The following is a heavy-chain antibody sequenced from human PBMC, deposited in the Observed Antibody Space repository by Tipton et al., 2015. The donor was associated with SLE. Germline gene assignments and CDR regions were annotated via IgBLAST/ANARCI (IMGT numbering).Heavy chain of an antibody. J-gene: IGHJ4*02. CDR3: ARENVATIVY. CDR2: INHSGST. CDR1: GGSFSGYY. D-gene: IGHD5-12*01. Sequence: TLSLTCAVYGGSFSGYYWSWIRQPPGKGLEWIGEINHSGSTNYNPSLKSRVTISVDTSKDQFSLKLSSVTAADTAVYYCARENVATIVYWGQGTLVTVSS. V-gene: IGHV4-34*01.